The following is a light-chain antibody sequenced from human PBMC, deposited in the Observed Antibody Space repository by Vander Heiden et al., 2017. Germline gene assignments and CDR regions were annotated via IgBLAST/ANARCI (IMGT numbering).Light chain of an antibody. Sequence: QSALTQPASVSGSPGQSITISCTRTSSDIGGYNYVSWYQQHPGKAPKVMIYDVSNRPSGVSNRFSGSKSGNTASLIISGLQAEDEADYYCSSYRSTSTLEVFGGGTKLTVL. CDR1: SSDIGGYNY. J-gene: IGLJ2*01. CDR2: DVS. V-gene: IGLV2-14*03. CDR3: SSYRSTSTLEV.